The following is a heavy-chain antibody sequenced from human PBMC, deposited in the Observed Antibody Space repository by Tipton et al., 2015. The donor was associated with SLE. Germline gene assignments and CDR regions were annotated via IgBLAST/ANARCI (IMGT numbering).Heavy chain of an antibody. J-gene: IGHJ6*03. V-gene: IGHV4-34*01. CDR2: INHSGST. CDR1: GFTFSNAW. Sequence: LRLSCAASGFTFSNAWMSWVRQAPGKGLEWIGEINHSGSTNYNPSLKSRVTISVDTSRNQFSLKLSSVTAADTAVYYCARAKDCSSTSCYYYYYMDVWGKGNTVTVSS. CDR3: ARAKDCSSTSCYYYYYMDV. D-gene: IGHD2-2*01.